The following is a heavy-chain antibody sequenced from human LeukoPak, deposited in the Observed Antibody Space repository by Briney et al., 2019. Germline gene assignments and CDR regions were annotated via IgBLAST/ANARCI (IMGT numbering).Heavy chain of an antibody. D-gene: IGHD6-13*01. CDR3: ASGYSSSWYADYYYYYGMDV. J-gene: IGHJ6*02. Sequence: SETLSLTCTVSGGSISSGGYYWSWIRQHPGKGLEWIGYIYYSGSTNYNPSLKSRVTISVDTSKNQFSLKLSSVTAADTAVYYCASGYSSSWYADYYYYYGMDVWGQGTTVTVSS. CDR2: IYYSGST. CDR1: GGSISSGGYY. V-gene: IGHV4-61*08.